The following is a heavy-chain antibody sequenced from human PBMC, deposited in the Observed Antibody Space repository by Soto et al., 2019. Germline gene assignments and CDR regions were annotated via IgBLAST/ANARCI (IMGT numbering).Heavy chain of an antibody. V-gene: IGHV3-30*04. CDR1: GFTFSSYA. CDR2: ISYDGRNK. Sequence: GGSLRLSCAASGFTFSSYAMHWVRQAPGKGLEWVAVISYDGRNKYYADSVKGRFTISRDNSKNTLYLQMNSLRAEDTAVYYCARDRVTERYYFDYWGQGTLVTVSS. CDR3: ARDRVTERYYFDY. D-gene: IGHD2-21*02. J-gene: IGHJ4*02.